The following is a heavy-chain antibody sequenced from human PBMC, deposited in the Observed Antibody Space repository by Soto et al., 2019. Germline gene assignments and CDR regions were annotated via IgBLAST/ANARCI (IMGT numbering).Heavy chain of an antibody. J-gene: IGHJ6*02. CDR1: GGSVSSGSYY. V-gene: IGHV4-61*01. Sequence: KPSETLSLTCTVSGGSVSSGSYYWSWIRQPPGKGLEWIGYIYYSGSTNYNPSLKSRVTISVDTSKNQFSLKLSSVTAADTAVYYCARGLVVVVAATPNYYYGMDVWGQGTTVTVSS. CDR3: ARGLVVVVAATPNYYYGMDV. CDR2: IYYSGST. D-gene: IGHD2-15*01.